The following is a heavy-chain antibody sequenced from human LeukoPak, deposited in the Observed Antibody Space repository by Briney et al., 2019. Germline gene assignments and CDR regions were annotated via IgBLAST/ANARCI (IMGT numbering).Heavy chain of an antibody. V-gene: IGHV3-30*18. CDR2: ISYDGSNK. CDR1: GFTFSSYG. D-gene: IGHD6-13*01. Sequence: GGSLRLSCAASGFTFSSYGMHWVRQAPGKGLEWVAVISYDGSNKYYADSVKGRFTTSRDNSKNTLYLQMNSLRAEDTAVYYCAKECSSSWFDYWGQGTLVTVSS. J-gene: IGHJ5*01. CDR3: AKECSSSWFDY.